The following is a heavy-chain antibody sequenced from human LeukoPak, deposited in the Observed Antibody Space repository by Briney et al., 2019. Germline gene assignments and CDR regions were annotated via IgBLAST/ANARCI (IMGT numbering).Heavy chain of an antibody. V-gene: IGHV4-59*08. D-gene: IGHD3-16*01. J-gene: IGHJ4*02. Sequence: SETLSLTCTVSGDSISTYYWSWIRQPPGKGLEWMGYIYFSGSTNYNPSLKSRVTMSVDTSKNQFSLKLNSVTAADTAVYYCARTMMSFDYWGQGTLATVSS. CDR3: ARTMMSFDY. CDR2: IYFSGST. CDR1: GDSISTYY.